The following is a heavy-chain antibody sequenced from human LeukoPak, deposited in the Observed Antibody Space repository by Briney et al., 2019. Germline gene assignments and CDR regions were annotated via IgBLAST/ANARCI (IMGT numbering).Heavy chain of an antibody. CDR1: GFTMTTYW. D-gene: IGHD4-23*01. Sequence: GGSLRLSCEVTGFTMTTYWMTWVGQAPGKGLEWVAVIWYDGSNKYYADSVKGRFTISRDNSKNTLYLQMNSLRAEDTAVYYCARFGTTVVNPFDYWGQGTLVTVSS. J-gene: IGHJ4*02. V-gene: IGHV3-33*01. CDR2: IWYDGSNK. CDR3: ARFGTTVVNPFDY.